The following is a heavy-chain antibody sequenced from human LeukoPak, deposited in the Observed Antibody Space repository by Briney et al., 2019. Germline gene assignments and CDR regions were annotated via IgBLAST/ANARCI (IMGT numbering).Heavy chain of an antibody. CDR3: VRDRGYSNFDY. CDR2: MKEDGGEI. J-gene: IGHJ4*02. V-gene: IGHV3-7*01. CDR1: GFTFSNYW. D-gene: IGHD4-11*01. Sequence: GGSLRLSCAAPGFTFSNYWRSGVGQAQGKGREWVANMKEDGGEINYVDSVTGRFTISRDNARGSLYLQMNSLRAEDTAVYYCVRDRGYSNFDYWGQGSLVTVSS.